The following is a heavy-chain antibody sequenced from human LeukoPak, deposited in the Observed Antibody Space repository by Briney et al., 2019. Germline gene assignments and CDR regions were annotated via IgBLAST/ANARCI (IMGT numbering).Heavy chain of an antibody. V-gene: IGHV3-21*01. CDR1: GFTFSSYS. CDR3: ATGLGYCSGGSWEIDY. D-gene: IGHD2-15*01. Sequence: GGSLRLSCAASGFTFSSYSMNWVRQAPGKGLEWVSSITSSSSYIYYADSVKGRFTISRDSAKNSLYLQMNRMRAEAAAVYYGATGLGYCSGGSWEIDYWGQGTLVTVSS. J-gene: IGHJ4*02. CDR2: ITSSSSYI.